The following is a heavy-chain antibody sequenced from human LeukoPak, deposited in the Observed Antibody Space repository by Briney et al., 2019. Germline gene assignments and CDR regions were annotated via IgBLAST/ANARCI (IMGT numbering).Heavy chain of an antibody. CDR1: GFTFSTYS. Sequence: GGSLRLSCAASGFTFSTYSMNWVRQAPGKGLEWVSSISTGSSYIYYADSMKGRLTISRDNAKNSLYLQMNSLRAEDTAVYYCARESSGVLGFDYWGQGTLVTVSS. J-gene: IGHJ4*02. V-gene: IGHV3-21*01. D-gene: IGHD3-10*01. CDR3: ARESSGVLGFDY. CDR2: ISTGSSYI.